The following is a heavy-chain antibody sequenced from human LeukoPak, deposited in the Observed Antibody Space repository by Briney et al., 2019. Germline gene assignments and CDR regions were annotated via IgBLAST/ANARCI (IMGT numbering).Heavy chain of an antibody. CDR1: GFTFSSYG. Sequence: GGTLRLSCAASGFTFSSYGMSWVRQAPGKGLEWVSAISGSGGSTYYADSVKGRFTISRDNSKNTLYLQMNSLRAEDTAVYYCAKDSGYDWLQYYFDYWSQGTLVTVSS. V-gene: IGHV3-23*01. CDR3: AKDSGYDWLQYYFDY. CDR2: ISGSGGST. J-gene: IGHJ4*02. D-gene: IGHD5-12*01.